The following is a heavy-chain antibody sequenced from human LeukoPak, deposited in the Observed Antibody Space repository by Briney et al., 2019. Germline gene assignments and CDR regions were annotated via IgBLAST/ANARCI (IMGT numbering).Heavy chain of an antibody. CDR2: INHSGST. CDR1: GGSFSGYY. D-gene: IGHD2-15*01. J-gene: IGHJ4*02. CDR3: ARGRVVVDY. Sequence: SETLSLTCAVYGGSFSGYYWSWIRQPPGKGLEWIGEINHSGSTNYNPSLKSRVTISVDTSKNQFSLKLSSVTAVDTAVYYCARGRVVVDYWGQGTLVTVSS. V-gene: IGHV4-34*01.